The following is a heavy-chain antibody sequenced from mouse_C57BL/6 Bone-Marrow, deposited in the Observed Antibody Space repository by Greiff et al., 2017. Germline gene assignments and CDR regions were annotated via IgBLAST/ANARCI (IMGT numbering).Heavy chain of an antibody. Sequence: EVQVVESGGDLVKPGGSLKLSCAASGFTFSSYGMSWVRQTPDKRLEWVATISSGGSYTYYPDSVKGRFTISRANAKNTLYLQMSSLKSEDTAMYYCARHEDYYSNYDYYAMDYWGQGTSVTVSS. CDR3: ARHEDYYSNYDYYAMDY. J-gene: IGHJ4*01. CDR1: GFTFSSYG. V-gene: IGHV5-6*01. D-gene: IGHD2-5*01. CDR2: ISSGGSYT.